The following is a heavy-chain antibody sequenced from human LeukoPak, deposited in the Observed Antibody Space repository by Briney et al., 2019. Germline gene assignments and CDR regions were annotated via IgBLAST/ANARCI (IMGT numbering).Heavy chain of an antibody. Sequence: ASVKVSCKVSGYTXTELSMHWVRQAPGKGLEWMGGFDPEDGETIYAQKFQGRVSMTEDTSTDTAYMELSSLRSEDTAMYYCATDTGSYYLRYFDLWGRGTLVTVSS. CDR2: FDPEDGET. D-gene: IGHD1-26*01. CDR1: GYTXTELS. V-gene: IGHV1-24*01. CDR3: ATDTGSYYLRYFDL. J-gene: IGHJ2*01.